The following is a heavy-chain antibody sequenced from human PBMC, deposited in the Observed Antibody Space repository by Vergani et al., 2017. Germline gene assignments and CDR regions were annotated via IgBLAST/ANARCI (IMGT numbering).Heavy chain of an antibody. J-gene: IGHJ6*03. Sequence: QVQLVQSGAEVKKPGSSVKVSCKASGGTFSSYAISWVRQAPGQGLEWMGGIIPIFGTANYAQKFQGRVTITADESTSTAYMELSSLRSEYTAVYYCARSSGRIAAAGSPYYYYYMDVWGKGTTVTVSS. V-gene: IGHV1-69*01. CDR2: IIPIFGTA. CDR3: ARSSGRIAAAGSPYYYYYMDV. CDR1: GGTFSSYA. D-gene: IGHD6-13*01.